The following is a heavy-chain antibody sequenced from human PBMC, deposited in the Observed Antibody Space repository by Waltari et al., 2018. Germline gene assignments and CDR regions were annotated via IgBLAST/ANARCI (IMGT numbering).Heavy chain of an antibody. D-gene: IGHD4-17*01. CDR3: GRIAFGDEGGYFQY. CDR1: GDSISTNYN. CDR2: MQYRGST. Sequence: QLQLQESGPGLVKPSETLSLTCTVSGDSISTNYNWGWIRQPPGKGLEWMGNMQYRGSTFYDPSLESRVTISLDSWKNQFSLRLSSVGAADTAVYFCGRIAFGDEGGYFQYWGQGTLVTGSS. V-gene: IGHV4-39*01. J-gene: IGHJ1*01.